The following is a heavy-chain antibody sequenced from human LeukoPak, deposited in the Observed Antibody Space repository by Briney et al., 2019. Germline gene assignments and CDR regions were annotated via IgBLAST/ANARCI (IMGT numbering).Heavy chain of an antibody. D-gene: IGHD5-24*01. CDR2: IRYDGSNK. Sequence: GGSLRLSCAASGFTFSSYGMHWVRQAPGKGLEWVAFIRYDGSNKYYADSVKGRFTISRDNSKNTLYLQMNSLRAEDTAVYYGAKEVVEKYAFDIWGQGTMVTVSS. V-gene: IGHV3-30*02. J-gene: IGHJ3*02. CDR1: GFTFSSYG. CDR3: AKEVVEKYAFDI.